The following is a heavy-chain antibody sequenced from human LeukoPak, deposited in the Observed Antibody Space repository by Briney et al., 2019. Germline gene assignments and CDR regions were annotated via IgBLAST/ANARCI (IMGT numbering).Heavy chain of an antibody. CDR2: ISSSSYI. CDR1: GFTFSSYS. Sequence: GGSLGLSCAASGFTFSSYSMNWVRQAPGKGLEWVSSISSSSYIYYADSVKGRFTISRDNAKNSLYLQMNSLRAEDTAVYYCARAPRTWIQLWSLFDYWGQGTLVTVSS. V-gene: IGHV3-21*01. CDR3: ARAPRTWIQLWSLFDY. J-gene: IGHJ4*02. D-gene: IGHD5-18*01.